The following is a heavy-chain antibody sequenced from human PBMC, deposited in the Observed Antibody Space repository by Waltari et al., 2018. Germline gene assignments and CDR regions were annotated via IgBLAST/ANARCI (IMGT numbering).Heavy chain of an antibody. D-gene: IGHD6-19*01. CDR3: VSRVTVAGLFDY. V-gene: IGHV4-38-2*01. Sequence: QVRLQESGPGLVKPSETLSLTCAVSDKSISSGYFWGWIRQAPGKGRGWIGSFYFGGNTYYNPTLQSRVSISIDTSKNQFSLRLTSVTAADTAVYYCVSRVTVAGLFDYCGQGSMVTVSP. J-gene: IGHJ4*02. CDR2: FYFGGNT. CDR1: DKSISSGYF.